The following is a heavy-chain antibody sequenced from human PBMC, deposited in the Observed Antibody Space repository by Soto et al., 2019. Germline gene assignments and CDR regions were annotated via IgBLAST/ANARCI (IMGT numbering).Heavy chain of an antibody. Sequence: EVKLVQSGGGLVKPGGSLRLSCAASGFTFETSSINCLRQTPGKGLEWVASISATSLYIYYADSVRGRFTISRDNAKNTVFLQMDGLTAEETAIYFCARDLGGGAHYGMDVWGQGTTVTVSS. CDR1: GFTFETSS. CDR3: ARDLGGGAHYGMDV. D-gene: IGHD3-16*01. V-gene: IGHV3-21*06. CDR2: ISATSLYI. J-gene: IGHJ6*02.